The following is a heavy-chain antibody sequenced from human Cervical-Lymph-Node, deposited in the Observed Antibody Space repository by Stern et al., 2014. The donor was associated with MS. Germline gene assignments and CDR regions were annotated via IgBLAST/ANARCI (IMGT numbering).Heavy chain of an antibody. Sequence: QVTLRESGPTLVKPTQTLTLTCTFSGFSLTTTAVGVGWIRQRPGKALEWLAPIYWGGAERYSPSLKSRLTIAKDTSKNQVVLTMTNMNPADTGTYYCAHRGRCSSATCTFDHWGQGTLVAVSS. J-gene: IGHJ4*02. CDR1: GFSLTTTAVG. CDR2: IYWGGAE. V-gene: IGHV2-5*02. D-gene: IGHD2-2*01. CDR3: AHRGRCSSATCTFDH.